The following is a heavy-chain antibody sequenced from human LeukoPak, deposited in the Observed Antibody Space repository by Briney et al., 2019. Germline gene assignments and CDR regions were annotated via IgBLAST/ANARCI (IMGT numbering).Heavy chain of an antibody. CDR3: ARDGGYGGNPNDAFDM. J-gene: IGHJ3*02. V-gene: IGHV3-33*01. D-gene: IGHD4-23*01. CDR1: GFTFSNYG. CDR2: IWYDGSNK. Sequence: GRSLRLSCAASGFTFSNYGMHWDCQAPGKGLEWVAIIWYDGSNKYYADSVKGRFTISRDNSKNTLYLQMNSLRAEDTAVYYCARDGGYGGNPNDAFDMWGQGTMVTVSS.